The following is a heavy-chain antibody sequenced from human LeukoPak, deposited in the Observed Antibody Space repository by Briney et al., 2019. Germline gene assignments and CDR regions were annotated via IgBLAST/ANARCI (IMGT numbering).Heavy chain of an antibody. D-gene: IGHD1-1*01. CDR1: GYTLTELS. Sequence: ASVNVSCKVSGYTLTELSMHRLRQAPGKGREGMGGFDPEEGETINAQKFHGRVTMTEDTSTDTAYMDLSSLRSEDTAVYYCATWSLGNWNDKDAFDIWGQGTMVTVSS. J-gene: IGHJ3*02. CDR3: ATWSLGNWNDKDAFDI. CDR2: FDPEEGET. V-gene: IGHV1-24*01.